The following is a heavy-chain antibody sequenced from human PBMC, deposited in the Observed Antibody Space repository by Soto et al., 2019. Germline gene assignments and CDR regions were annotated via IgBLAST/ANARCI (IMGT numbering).Heavy chain of an antibody. CDR2: ISYDGSNK. D-gene: IGHD6-19*01. J-gene: IGHJ6*02. CDR1: GFTFSSYA. CDR3: ARVTVEAVAGRGRPYVMDV. V-gene: IGHV3-30-3*01. Sequence: PGGSLRLSCAASGFTFSSYAMHWVRQAPGKGLEWVAVISYDGSNKYYADSVKGRFTISRDNSKNTLYLQMNSLRAEDTAVYYCARVTVEAVAGRGRPYVMDVWGQGTTVTVSS.